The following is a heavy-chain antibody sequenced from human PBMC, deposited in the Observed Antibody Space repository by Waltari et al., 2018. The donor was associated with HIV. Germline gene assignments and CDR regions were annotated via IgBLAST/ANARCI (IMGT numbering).Heavy chain of an antibody. Sequence: QVQLVQSGAGVKKPGSSVKVSCKAAGDPYSSCAISWGRQAPGQGLEWMGGIIPVFGTTNYAQKFQGRVTITADESTSTAYMELSSLRSEDTAVYYCASPISPGGMYYYGMDVWGQGTTVTVSS. V-gene: IGHV1-69*12. CDR3: ASPISPGGMYYYGMDV. CDR2: IIPVFGTT. D-gene: IGHD3-16*01. CDR1: GDPYSSCA. J-gene: IGHJ6*02.